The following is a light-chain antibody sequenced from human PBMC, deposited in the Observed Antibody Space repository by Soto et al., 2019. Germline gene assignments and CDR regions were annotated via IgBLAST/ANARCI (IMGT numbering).Light chain of an antibody. J-gene: IGLJ1*01. CDR3: AAWDDSLSGRL. CDR1: TFNIGSNF. Sequence: QSVLTQPPSASGTPGQTVAVSCSGSTFNIGSNFVYWYQQLPGTAPKLLIYSNDQRPSGVPDRFSGSKSGTSASLAISGLRSEGEADYYCAAWDDSLSGRLFGTGTKVTVL. V-gene: IGLV1-47*02. CDR2: SND.